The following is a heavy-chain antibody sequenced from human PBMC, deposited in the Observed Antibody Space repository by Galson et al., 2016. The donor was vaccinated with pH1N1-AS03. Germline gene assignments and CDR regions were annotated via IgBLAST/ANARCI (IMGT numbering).Heavy chain of an antibody. J-gene: IGHJ4*02. CDR3: ARDHLGAGPAFDY. CDR1: GFTFSNYW. D-gene: IGHD1-26*01. Sequence: PRLSCAASGFTFSNYWMQWVRQAPGKGLVSVSRINPDGSPTNYADSVKGRFTISRDNAKNTLFLQMNSLRAEDTAVYYCARDHLGAGPAFDYWGQGTLVTVSS. V-gene: IGHV3-74*01. CDR2: INPDGSPT.